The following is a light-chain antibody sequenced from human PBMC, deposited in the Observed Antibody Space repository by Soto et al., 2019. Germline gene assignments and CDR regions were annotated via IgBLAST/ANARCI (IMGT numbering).Light chain of an antibody. CDR3: QSFDSNNHWV. J-gene: IGLJ3*02. Sequence: NFMLTQPHSVSESPGKTVIISCTRSSGNIASKYVQWYQQRPGSAPTTVIYEDNQRLSGVPDRFSGSIDSSSNSASLTISGLRAEDEADYYCQSFDSNNHWVFGGGTKLTGL. CDR1: SGNIASKY. V-gene: IGLV6-57*04. CDR2: EDN.